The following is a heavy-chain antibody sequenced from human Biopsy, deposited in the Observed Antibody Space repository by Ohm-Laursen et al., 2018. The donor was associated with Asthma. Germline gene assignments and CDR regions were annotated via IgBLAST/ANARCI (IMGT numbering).Heavy chain of an antibody. CDR3: ARAASTTVFWSGYSHNWFDP. CDR2: INGDGSQK. CDR1: GFTFGNFW. D-gene: IGHD3-3*01. V-gene: IGHV3-7*01. J-gene: IGHJ5*02. Sequence: SLRLSCTASGFTFGNFWMSWGRQTPGKGLEWVATINGDGSQKSYVDSVTGRFTISRDNSKNSLHLEMNSLRAEDTAVYYCARAASTTVFWSGYSHNWFDPWGQGTLVTVSS.